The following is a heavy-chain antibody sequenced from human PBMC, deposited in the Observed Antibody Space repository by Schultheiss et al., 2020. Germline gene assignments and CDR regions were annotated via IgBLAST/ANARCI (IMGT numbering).Heavy chain of an antibody. D-gene: IGHD1-26*01. CDR3: ARDSSGSYDYYYYYGMDV. Sequence: SETLSLTCSVTGGSISGSYWSWIWQSAGKGVEWIGRIHANGGTTYNPSLKTRVSMSMDTSRNQFSLRLTSVTAADTAVYYCARDSSGSYDYYYYYGMDVWGKGTTVTVSS. CDR1: GGSISGSY. V-gene: IGHV4-4*07. J-gene: IGHJ6*04. CDR2: IHANGGT.